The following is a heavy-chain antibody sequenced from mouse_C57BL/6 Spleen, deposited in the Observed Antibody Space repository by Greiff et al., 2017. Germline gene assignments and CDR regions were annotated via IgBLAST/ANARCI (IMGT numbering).Heavy chain of an antibody. D-gene: IGHD2-3*01. CDR1: GYSITSGYY. Sequence: EVKLMESGPGLVKPSQSLSLTCSVTGYSITSGYYWNWIRQFPGNKLEWMGYISYDGSNNYNPSLKNRISITRDTSKNQFFLKLNSVTTEDTATYYCARGFYDDYDGDYWGQGTTLTVSS. V-gene: IGHV3-6*01. CDR3: ARGFYDDYDGDY. J-gene: IGHJ2*01. CDR2: ISYDGSN.